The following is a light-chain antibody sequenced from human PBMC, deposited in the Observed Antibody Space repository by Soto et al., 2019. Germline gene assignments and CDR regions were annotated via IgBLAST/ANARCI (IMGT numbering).Light chain of an antibody. CDR3: SPFTSILRL. Sequence: QSVLTQPASVSGSPGQSITISCTGAVSEVAGYTYVSWYQQHPGKGPKVIIYDVSNRPSGVSNRFSGSKSGTTASLTISGLQAEDEADYYCSPFTSILRLFGGGTKLTVL. CDR2: DVS. CDR1: VSEVAGYTY. V-gene: IGLV2-14*03. J-gene: IGLJ2*01.